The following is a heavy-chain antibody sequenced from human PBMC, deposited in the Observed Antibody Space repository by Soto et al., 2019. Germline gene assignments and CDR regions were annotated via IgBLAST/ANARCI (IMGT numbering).Heavy chain of an antibody. Sequence: PSEPLSVTWTVSYGSISSGGYYWSCISQHPVKGLEWIGYIYYSGSTYYNPSLKSRVTISVDTSKNQFSLKLSSVTAADTAVYYCARSFTVTSIDYWGQGTLVTVSS. J-gene: IGHJ4*02. CDR1: YGSISSGGYY. V-gene: IGHV4-31*02. D-gene: IGHD4-17*01. CDR3: ARSFTVTSIDY. CDR2: IYYSGST.